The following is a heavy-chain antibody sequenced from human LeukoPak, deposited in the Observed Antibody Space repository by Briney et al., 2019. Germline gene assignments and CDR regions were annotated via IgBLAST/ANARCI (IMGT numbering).Heavy chain of an antibody. J-gene: IGHJ3*01. V-gene: IGHV3-23*01. CDR1: GFTINIYA. CDR3: AKDPNGDYVGAFDG. D-gene: IGHD4-17*01. CDR2: ITVNGGGI. Sequence: PGGSLRLSCAPSGFTINIYAMTWVRQAPGKGLEWVSSITVNGGGISYADSVKGRFTISRDNSKNTLYLQMNSLRAEDAAVYYCAKDPNGDYVGAFDGWDQGTRVTVSS.